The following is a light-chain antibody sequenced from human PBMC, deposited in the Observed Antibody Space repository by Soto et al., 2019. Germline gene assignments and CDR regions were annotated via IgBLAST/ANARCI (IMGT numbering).Light chain of an antibody. CDR1: SSNIGAGYD. CDR3: KSYAGSNTYV. CDR2: ANT. Sequence: QSVLTQPPSVSGAPGQRVTISCTGSSSNIGAGYDVHWYQQLPGTAPKLLIYANTNRPSGVPDRFSGSKSGNTASLTVSGLQAADEADYFCKSYAGSNTYVFGSGTKLTVL. J-gene: IGLJ1*01. V-gene: IGLV1-40*01.